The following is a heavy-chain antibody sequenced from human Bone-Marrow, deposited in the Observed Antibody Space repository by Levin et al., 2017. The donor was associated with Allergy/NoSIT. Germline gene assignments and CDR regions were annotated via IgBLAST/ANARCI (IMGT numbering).Heavy chain of an antibody. CDR3: AREYSSGYLYFDL. CDR1: GFTFSSYS. V-gene: IGHV3-21*01. Sequence: PGGSLRLSCAASGFTFSSYSMSWVRQAPGKGLEWVSSISSSSTYIYYADSVKGRFTISRDNAKNSLFVQMNSLRAEDTAVYYCAREYSSGYLYFDLWGRGTLVTVSS. D-gene: IGHD3-22*01. J-gene: IGHJ2*01. CDR2: ISSSSTYI.